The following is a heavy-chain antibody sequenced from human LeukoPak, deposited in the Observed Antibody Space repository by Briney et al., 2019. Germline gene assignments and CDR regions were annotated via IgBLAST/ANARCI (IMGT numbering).Heavy chain of an antibody. CDR2: ISSGSNYI. Sequence: GGSLRLSCAASGFTFSTYNMNWVRQAPGKGLEWVSSISSGSNYIYYADSVKGRFTISRDNAKNPLYLQMNSLRAEDTAVYYCATVVEVGDWGQGTLVTVSS. D-gene: IGHD2-15*01. V-gene: IGHV3-21*01. CDR1: GFTFSTYN. J-gene: IGHJ4*02. CDR3: ATVVEVGD.